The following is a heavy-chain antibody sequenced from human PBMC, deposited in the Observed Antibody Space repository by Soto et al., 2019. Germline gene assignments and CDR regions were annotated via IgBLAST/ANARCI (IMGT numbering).Heavy chain of an antibody. J-gene: IGHJ4*02. CDR2: IYPGDSDI. D-gene: IGHD6-6*01. Sequence: GESLKISCKGSGYRFTDHWIGWVRQMPGKGLEWMGIIYPGDSDIRVTPSFQGQVTISADKSINTAYLQRSSLKASDTALCYCATRYRSPSYDFWGQGTLVTVSS. CDR1: GYRFTDHW. V-gene: IGHV5-51*01. CDR3: ATRYRSPSYDF.